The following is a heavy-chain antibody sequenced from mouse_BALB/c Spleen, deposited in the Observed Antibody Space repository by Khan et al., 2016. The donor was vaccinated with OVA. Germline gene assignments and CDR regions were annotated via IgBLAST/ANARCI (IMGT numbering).Heavy chain of an antibody. CDR1: GYTFTSYV. V-gene: IGHV1S136*01. D-gene: IGHD1-1*01. Sequence: LQLQQSGPELVKPGASVKMSCKASGYTFTSYVMHWVKQKPGQGLEWIGYISPYNDGSKYNEKFRGKATLTSDKSSSTAYLELSSLTSEDSAFYYCLRALYYYGSAYEGFAYWGQGTLVTVSA. J-gene: IGHJ3*01. CDR2: ISPYNDGS. CDR3: LRALYYYGSAYEGFAY.